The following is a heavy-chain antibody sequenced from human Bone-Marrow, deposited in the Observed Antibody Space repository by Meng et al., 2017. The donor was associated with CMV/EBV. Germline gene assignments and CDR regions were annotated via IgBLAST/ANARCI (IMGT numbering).Heavy chain of an antibody. J-gene: IGHJ4*02. Sequence: FTFSSYGMNWVRQAPGKGLEWVAVISYDGSNKYYADSVKGRFTISRDNSKNTLYLQMNSLRAEDTAVYYCAKDYYDSSGPLVYYFDYWGQGTLVTVSS. V-gene: IGHV3-30*18. D-gene: IGHD3-22*01. CDR3: AKDYYDSSGPLVYYFDY. CDR1: FTFSSYG. CDR2: ISYDGSNK.